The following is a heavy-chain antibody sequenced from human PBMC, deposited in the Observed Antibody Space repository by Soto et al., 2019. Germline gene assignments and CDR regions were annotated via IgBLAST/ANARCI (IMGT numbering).Heavy chain of an antibody. Sequence: EVQLLESGGGLVQPGGSLRLSCAASGLTLSSYVISWVRQAPGKGLEWVSGISGGGGRTYYADSVKGRFTISRDNSKNTLYLQMSSLRAEDTAVSYCAASSSWYVRPFDYWGQGTLVTVSS. CDR1: GLTLSSYV. CDR3: AASSSWYVRPFDY. CDR2: ISGGGGRT. J-gene: IGHJ4*02. D-gene: IGHD6-13*01. V-gene: IGHV3-23*01.